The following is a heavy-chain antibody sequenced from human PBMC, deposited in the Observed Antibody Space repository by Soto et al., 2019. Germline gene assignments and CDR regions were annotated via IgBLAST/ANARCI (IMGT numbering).Heavy chain of an antibody. D-gene: IGHD5-12*01. Sequence: QVQLQESGPGLVKTSETLSLTCTVSGGSISSYYWSWIRQPPGKGLEWMGYMYYSGSTNYNPSLKSRATISAGTSKNQFSLKLSSVTAADTAVYYCAREDSGYDFGIFYYWGQGTLVTVSS. CDR2: MYYSGST. CDR3: AREDSGYDFGIFYY. V-gene: IGHV4-59*01. J-gene: IGHJ4*02. CDR1: GGSISSYY.